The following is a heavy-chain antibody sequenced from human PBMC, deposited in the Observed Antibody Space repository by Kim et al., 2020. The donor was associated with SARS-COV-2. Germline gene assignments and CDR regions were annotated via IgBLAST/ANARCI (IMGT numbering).Heavy chain of an antibody. CDR2: IYYSGST. Sequence: SETLSLTCTVSGGSISSSSYYWGWIRQPPGKGLEWIGSIYYSGSTYYNPSLKSRVTISVDTSKNQFSLKLSSVTAADTAVYYCASNIAARGFDPWGQGTLVTVSS. CDR3: ASNIAARGFDP. J-gene: IGHJ5*02. CDR1: GGSISSSSYY. V-gene: IGHV4-39*01. D-gene: IGHD6-6*01.